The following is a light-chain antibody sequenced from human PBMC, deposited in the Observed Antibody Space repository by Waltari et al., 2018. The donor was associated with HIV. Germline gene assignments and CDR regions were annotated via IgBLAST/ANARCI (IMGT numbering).Light chain of an antibody. V-gene: IGLV1-40*01. Sequence: HSVLTQPPSVSGAPGQRVTISCTGSSSNIGAGFDVDWYQQLPGSAPKLLIYANSNRPSGVPGRFSGSESGTSASLASTGLQAEDEATYYCQSYDNSLSGVVFGGGTKLTVL. CDR1: SSNIGAGFD. CDR2: ANS. J-gene: IGLJ2*01. CDR3: QSYDNSLSGVV.